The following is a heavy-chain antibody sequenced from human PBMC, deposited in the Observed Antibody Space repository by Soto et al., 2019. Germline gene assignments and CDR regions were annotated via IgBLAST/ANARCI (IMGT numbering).Heavy chain of an antibody. V-gene: IGHV1-69*08. D-gene: IGHD3-16*01. Sequence: QVQLVQSGAEVKKPGSSVKVSCKASGGTFSSYTISWVRQAPGQGLEWMGRIIPILGIANYAQKFQGRVTITADKSTSTAYMELSSLRSEDTAVYYCAREKRLDYYYYYMDVWGKGTTVTVSS. J-gene: IGHJ6*03. CDR2: IIPILGIA. CDR1: GGTFSSYT. CDR3: AREKRLDYYYYYMDV.